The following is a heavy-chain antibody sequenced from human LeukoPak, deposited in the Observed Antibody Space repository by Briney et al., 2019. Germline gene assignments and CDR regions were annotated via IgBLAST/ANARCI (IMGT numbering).Heavy chain of an antibody. D-gene: IGHD4-11*01. J-gene: IGHJ6*03. CDR2: IDHTGSH. Sequence: SETLPLPCSVCGVPMNSYLGSWIRQPPGEGLEWIGYIDHTGSHKLHPSPNGRVNITRNTSNNLFSLTLRSVARRDTAVLSRGRVSSSTWYSTYYYFFYMYFWGKGTTVTVSS. V-gene: IGHV4-59*03. CDR1: GVPMNSYL. CDR3: GRVSSSTWYSTYYYFFYMYF.